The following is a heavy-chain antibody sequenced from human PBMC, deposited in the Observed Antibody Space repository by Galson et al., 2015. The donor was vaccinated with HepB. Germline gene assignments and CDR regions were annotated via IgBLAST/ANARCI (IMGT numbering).Heavy chain of an antibody. J-gene: IGHJ3*02. V-gene: IGHV3-74*01. CDR1: RYTFSSYW. CDR2: INSDGSST. CDR3: AREGYCSSTSCYIFGDYGWNAFDI. Sequence: SLRLSCAASRYTFSSYWMHWVRQAPGKGLVWVSRINSDGSSTSYADSVKGRFTISRDNAKNTLYLRMNSLRAEDTAVYYCAREGYCSSTSCYIFGDYGWNAFDIWGQGTMVTVSS. D-gene: IGHD2-2*02.